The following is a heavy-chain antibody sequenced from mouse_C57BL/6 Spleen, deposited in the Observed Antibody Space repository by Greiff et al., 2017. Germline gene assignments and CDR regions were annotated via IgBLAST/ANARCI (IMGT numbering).Heavy chain of an antibody. J-gene: IGHJ3*01. CDR1: GYTFTSYG. D-gene: IGHD1-3*01. CDR2: IYPRSSNT. V-gene: IGHV1-81*01. CDR3: AREVYDPSWFAY. Sequence: QVQLQQSGAELARPGASVKLSCKASGYTFTSYGISWVKQRTGQGLEWIGEIYPRSSNTYYNEKFKGKATLTADKSSSTAYMELRSLTSEDAAVYCCAREVYDPSWFAYWGQGTLVTVSA.